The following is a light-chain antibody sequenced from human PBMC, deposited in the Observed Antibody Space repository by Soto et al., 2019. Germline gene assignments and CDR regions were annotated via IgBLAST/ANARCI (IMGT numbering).Light chain of an antibody. J-gene: IGLJ3*02. V-gene: IGLV1-44*01. Sequence: QSVLTQPPSASGTPGQRVTISCSGSSSNIGSNTVNWYQQLPGTAPKLLIYSNNQRPSGVPDRFSGSKSGTSASLAISGLQSEDDADYYWAAWDDSLNGWVFGGGTKLTVL. CDR3: AAWDDSLNGWV. CDR2: SNN. CDR1: SSNIGSNT.